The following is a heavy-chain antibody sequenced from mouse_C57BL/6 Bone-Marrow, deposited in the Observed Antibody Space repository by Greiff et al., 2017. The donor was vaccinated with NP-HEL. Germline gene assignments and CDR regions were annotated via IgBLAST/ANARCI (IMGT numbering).Heavy chain of an antibody. CDR1: GFNIKNTY. D-gene: IGHD2-5*01. V-gene: IGHV14-3*01. CDR3: ARSGYSNYDFDY. Sequence: EVQVVESAAELVRPGASVKLSCTASGFNIKNTYMHWVKQRPEQGLEWIGRIDPANGNTKYAPKFQGKATITADTSSNTAYLQLSSLTSEDTAIYYCARSGYSNYDFDYWGQGTTLTVSS. CDR2: IDPANGNT. J-gene: IGHJ2*01.